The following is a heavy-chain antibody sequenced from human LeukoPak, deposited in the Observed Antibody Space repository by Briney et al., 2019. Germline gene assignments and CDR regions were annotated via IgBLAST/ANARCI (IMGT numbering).Heavy chain of an antibody. CDR2: INQDGSAK. CDR3: VRAGGPGTVDV. Sequence: GGSLRLSCAASGFTFSIYWMSWVRQAPGEGLEWVANINQDGSAKYYVDSVKGRFTVSRDNAKNILFLQMNTLRAEDTAVFYCVRAGGPGTVDVWGQGTTVTVSS. V-gene: IGHV3-7*01. CDR1: GFTFSIYW. J-gene: IGHJ6*02.